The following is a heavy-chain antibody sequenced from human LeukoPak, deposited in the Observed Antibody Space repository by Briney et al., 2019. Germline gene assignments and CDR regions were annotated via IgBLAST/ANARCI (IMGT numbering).Heavy chain of an antibody. D-gene: IGHD3-9*01. CDR3: ARKPSYYDILTGYDY. CDR2: ISAYNGNT. V-gene: IGHV1-18*04. CDR1: GYTFTSYY. J-gene: IGHJ4*02. Sequence: ASVKVSCKASGYTFTSYYMHWVRQAPGQGLEWMGWISAYNGNTNYAQKLQGRVTMTTDTSTSTAYMELRSLRSDDTAVYYCARKPSYYDILTGYDYWGQGTLVTVSS.